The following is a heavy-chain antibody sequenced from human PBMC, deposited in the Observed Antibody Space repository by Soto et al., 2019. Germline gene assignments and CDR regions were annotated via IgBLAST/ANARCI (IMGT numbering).Heavy chain of an antibody. CDR1: GGSISSYY. CDR3: GKGPHYDISTVPMAPLYSYYVMDF. V-gene: IGHV4-59*01. D-gene: IGHD3-9*01. CDR2: IYYSGST. Sequence: SETLSLTCTVSGGSISSYYWSWIRQPPGKGLEWVGYIYYSGSTNYNPSLKSRVTISVDTSKNQFSLKLSSVTAADTAVYYCGKGPHYDISTVPMAPLYSYYVMDFWGQGTTGTVSS. J-gene: IGHJ6*02.